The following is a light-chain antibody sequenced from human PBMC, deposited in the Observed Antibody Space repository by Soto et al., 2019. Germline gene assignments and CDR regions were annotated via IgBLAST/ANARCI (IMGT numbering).Light chain of an antibody. Sequence: QSALTQVASVSGSPGQSITISCTGTSGDVGGYDYVSWYQQHPGKAPKLMIYNVNYRPSGVSNRFSGSKSGNTASLTNSGLQAEDEASDYCTSSTNTNTVVFGGGTKLTVL. CDR2: NVN. V-gene: IGLV2-14*03. CDR3: TSSTNTNTVV. CDR1: SGDVGGYDY. J-gene: IGLJ3*02.